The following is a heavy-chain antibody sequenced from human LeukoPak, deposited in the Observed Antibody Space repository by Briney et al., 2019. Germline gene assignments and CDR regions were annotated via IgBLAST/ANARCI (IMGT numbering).Heavy chain of an antibody. J-gene: IGHJ3*02. D-gene: IGHD3-10*01. CDR3: ARLPYYGSGSEKGFDI. Sequence: SETLSLTCTVPRGSISSSTYYWGWIRQPPGKGLEWIGSIYYSGSTYYNPSLKSRVTISVDTSKNQFSLKLSSVTAADTAVYYCARLPYYGSGSEKGFDIWGQGTMVTVSS. V-gene: IGHV4-39*01. CDR2: IYYSGST. CDR1: RGSISSSTYY.